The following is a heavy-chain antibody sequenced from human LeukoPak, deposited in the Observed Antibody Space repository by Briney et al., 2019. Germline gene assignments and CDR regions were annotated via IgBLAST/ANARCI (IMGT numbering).Heavy chain of an antibody. CDR1: GSTFTSYD. V-gene: IGHV1-8*01. CDR3: ARGPPPRNWFDY. CDR2: MNPNSGNT. D-gene: IGHD1-14*01. J-gene: IGHJ4*02. Sequence: GASVTVSCTASGSTFTSYDINWVRQAPGQGLEWMGWMNPNSGNTSYAQKFQGRVTITGNNSVSTTYMELSSLRCEDTAVYYCARGPPPRNWFDYGGQGTLVTVSP.